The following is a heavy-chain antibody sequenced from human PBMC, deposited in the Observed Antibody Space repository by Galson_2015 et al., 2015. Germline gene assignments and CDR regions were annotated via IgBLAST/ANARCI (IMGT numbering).Heavy chain of an antibody. Sequence: SLRLSCAASGFTFSPYSMKWVRQTPGKGLEWVSSISSSSSYIDYADSVRGRFTISRDNAKNSPYLQMNSLRAEDTAVYYCAVDYDFWSGYYTGRTTYRGQGTLVTVSS. CDR2: ISSSSSYI. CDR3: AVDYDFWSGYYTGRTTY. V-gene: IGHV3-21*01. CDR1: GFTFSPYS. J-gene: IGHJ4*02. D-gene: IGHD3-3*01.